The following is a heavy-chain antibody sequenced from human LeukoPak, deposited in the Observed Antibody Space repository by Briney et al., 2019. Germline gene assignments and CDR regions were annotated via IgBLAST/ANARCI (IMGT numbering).Heavy chain of an antibody. CDR1: GGSISSNY. CDR2: IYYSGST. D-gene: IGHD5-18*01. J-gene: IGHJ4*02. Sequence: SETLSLTCTVSGGSISSNYWSWIRQPPGRGLEWIGYIYYSGSTNYNPSLKSRVTISVDTSKNQFSLKLSSVTAADTAVYYCARSIGSYSIDPFDYWGQGTLVTVSS. CDR3: ARSIGSYSIDPFDY. V-gene: IGHV4-59*01.